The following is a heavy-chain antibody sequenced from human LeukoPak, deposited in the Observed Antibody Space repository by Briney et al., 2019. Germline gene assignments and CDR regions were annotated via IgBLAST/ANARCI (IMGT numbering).Heavy chain of an antibody. CDR1: GFTFSSYG. CDR2: MSYDGSDK. Sequence: PGRSLRLSCAASGFTFSSYGMHWVRQAPGKGLEWVASMSYDGSDKYYADSVKGRFTISRDNSKNTLYLQMNSLRAEDTAVYYCAKAGHHCSGGSCYPDYWGQGTLVTVSS. J-gene: IGHJ4*02. V-gene: IGHV3-30*18. CDR3: AKAGHHCSGGSCYPDY. D-gene: IGHD2-15*01.